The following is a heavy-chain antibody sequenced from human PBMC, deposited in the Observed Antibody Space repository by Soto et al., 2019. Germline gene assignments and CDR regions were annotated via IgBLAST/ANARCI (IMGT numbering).Heavy chain of an antibody. D-gene: IGHD3-16*01. CDR3: AREAAEMAELAFDS. CDR2: MNPKSGNT. V-gene: IGHV1-8*01. Sequence: SSVKVSCKASGYRFTSYDINWGRHATGQGLEWMGWMNPKSGNTGYAQKFQGRVTMTRNTSISTAYMELSSLRSEDTAVYYCAREAAEMAELAFDSWGKGTMV. CDR1: GYRFTSYD. J-gene: IGHJ3*02.